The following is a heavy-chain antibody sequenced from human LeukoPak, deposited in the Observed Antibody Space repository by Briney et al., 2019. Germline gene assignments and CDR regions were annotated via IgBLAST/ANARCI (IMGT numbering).Heavy chain of an antibody. Sequence: ASVKVSCKASGYTFTGYYMHWVRQAPRQGLEWMGWINPNSGGTNYAQKFQGRVTMTRDTSISTAYMELSRLRSDDTAVYYCARADIVVVPAADFDYWGQGTLVTVSS. CDR1: GYTFTGYY. D-gene: IGHD2-2*01. CDR2: INPNSGGT. CDR3: ARADIVVVPAADFDY. J-gene: IGHJ4*02. V-gene: IGHV1-2*02.